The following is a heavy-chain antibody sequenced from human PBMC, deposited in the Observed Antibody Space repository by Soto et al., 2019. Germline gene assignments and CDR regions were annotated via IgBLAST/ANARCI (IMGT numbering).Heavy chain of an antibody. CDR1: GFTFSTYT. J-gene: IGHJ4*01. D-gene: IGHD6-19*01. CDR3: ARERSTGWFYFDY. V-gene: IGHV3-21*01. Sequence: PGGSLRLSCAASGFTFSTYTMNWVRQAPGRGPEWVASISGSSDYMYYSDSVKGRFTISRDNTRNSLYLQMSGLRVEDTAIYYCARERSTGWFYFDYWGRGTLVTVSS. CDR2: ISGSSDYM.